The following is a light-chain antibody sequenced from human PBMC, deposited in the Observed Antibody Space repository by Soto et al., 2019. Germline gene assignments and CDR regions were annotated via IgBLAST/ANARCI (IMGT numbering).Light chain of an antibody. Sequence: DIQMTQSPSTLSAYVGDRVTVICRASENINYRLAWYQQKPGKAPKFLIYDASTLESGVPSRFSGSGSGTEYTLTISSLQPDDLGTYYCQQYNDFPLSFGGGTKVEI. V-gene: IGKV1-5*02. J-gene: IGKJ4*01. CDR1: ENINYR. CDR3: QQYNDFPLS. CDR2: DAS.